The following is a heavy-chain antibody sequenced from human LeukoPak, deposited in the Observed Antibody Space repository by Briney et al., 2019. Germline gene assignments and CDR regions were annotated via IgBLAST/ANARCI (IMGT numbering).Heavy chain of an antibody. V-gene: IGHV4-59*01. J-gene: IGHJ4*02. D-gene: IGHD6-13*01. CDR3: AREKAAVGTNWGDYFDS. CDR1: VGSISIYY. CDR2: IYYNEKNNNT. Sequence: SETLSLTCSVSVGSISIYYWSWVRQPPGKGLEWIGYIYYNEKNNNTNYNPSLKSRVTIAIDTSNNQFALRLSSVTAADTAIYYWAREKAAVGTNWGDYFDSWGQGTLVTVSS.